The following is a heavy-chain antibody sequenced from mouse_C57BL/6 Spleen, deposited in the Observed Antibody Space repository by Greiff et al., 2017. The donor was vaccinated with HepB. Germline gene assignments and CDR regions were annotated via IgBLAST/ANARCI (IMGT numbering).Heavy chain of an antibody. D-gene: IGHD2-2*01. CDR1: GYTFTSYW. CDR2: IDPSDSYT. V-gene: IGHV1-69*01. Sequence: QVQLKQPGAELVMPGASVKLSCKASGYTFTSYWMHWVKQRPGQGLEWIGEIDPSDSYTNYNQKFKGKSTLTVDKSSSTAYMQLSSLTSEDSAVYYCARSRGYDGGDYAMDYWGQGTSVTVSS. CDR3: ARSRGYDGGDYAMDY. J-gene: IGHJ4*01.